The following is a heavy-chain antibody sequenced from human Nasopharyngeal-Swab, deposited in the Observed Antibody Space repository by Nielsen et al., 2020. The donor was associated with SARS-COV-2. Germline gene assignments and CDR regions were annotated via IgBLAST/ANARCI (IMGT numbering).Heavy chain of an antibody. CDR3: ARDLDSSSWYPYYFDY. V-gene: IGHV6-1*01. Sequence: WIRQSPSRGLEWLGRTYYRSKWYSDYAVSVKSRITINPDTFKNQFSLQLNSVTPEDTAVYYCARDLDSSSWYPYYFDYWGQGTLVTVSS. CDR2: TYYRSKWYS. J-gene: IGHJ4*02. D-gene: IGHD6-13*01.